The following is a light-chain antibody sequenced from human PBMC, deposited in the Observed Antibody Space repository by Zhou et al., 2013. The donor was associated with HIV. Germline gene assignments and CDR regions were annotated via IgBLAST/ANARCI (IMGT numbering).Light chain of an antibody. CDR3: QTYRSRPE. Sequence: DIQMTQSPSSLSASVGDRVMLTCRASQGISNFLAWYQQKPGKVPKLLIYAASTLQSGVPSRFSGSGSGTDFTLTIGGLQPEDVATYYCQTYRSRPEFGQGTKVEIK. CDR1: QGISNF. V-gene: IGKV1-27*01. J-gene: IGKJ1*01. CDR2: AAS.